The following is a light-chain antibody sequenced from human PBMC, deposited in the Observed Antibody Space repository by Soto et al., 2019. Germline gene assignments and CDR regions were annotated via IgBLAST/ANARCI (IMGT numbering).Light chain of an antibody. CDR3: QQYDNLPVT. Sequence: DIQMTQSPSSLSASVGDRVTITCQASQDISNYINWYQQKEGNAPNLLIYDAPTLHSGVPPRFSASGSGTHFTFIISSLQPEDIGTYYCQQYDNLPVTFGGGTKVEIK. V-gene: IGKV1-33*01. J-gene: IGKJ4*01. CDR2: DAP. CDR1: QDISNY.